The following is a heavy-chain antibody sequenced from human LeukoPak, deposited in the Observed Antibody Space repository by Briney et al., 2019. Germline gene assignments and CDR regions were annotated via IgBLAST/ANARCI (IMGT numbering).Heavy chain of an antibody. CDR2: IYYSGST. CDR1: GGPISSSSYY. Sequence: SETLSLTCTVSGGPISSSSYYWGWIRQPPGKGLEWIGSIYYSGSTYYNPSLKSRVTISVDTSNNQFSLKLSSVTAADTAVYYCARHRSGWLQSSFDYWGQGTLVTVSS. CDR3: ARHRSGWLQSSFDY. D-gene: IGHD5-24*01. V-gene: IGHV4-39*01. J-gene: IGHJ4*02.